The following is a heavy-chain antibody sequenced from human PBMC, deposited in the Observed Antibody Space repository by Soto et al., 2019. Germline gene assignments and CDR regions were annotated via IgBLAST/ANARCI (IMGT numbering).Heavy chain of an antibody. Sequence: SETLSLTCTVSGGSISSSSYYWGWIRQPPGKGLEWIGSIYYSGSTYYNPSLKSRVTISVDTSKNQFSLKLSSVTAADTAVYYCARAQAVTRGFDYWGQGTLVTVSS. CDR3: ARAQAVTRGFDY. V-gene: IGHV4-39*07. CDR2: IYYSGST. CDR1: GGSISSSSYY. J-gene: IGHJ4*02. D-gene: IGHD3-10*01.